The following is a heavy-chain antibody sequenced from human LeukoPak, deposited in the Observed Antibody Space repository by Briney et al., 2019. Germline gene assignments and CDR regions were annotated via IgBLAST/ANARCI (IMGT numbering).Heavy chain of an antibody. V-gene: IGHV4-34*01. Sequence: SETLSLTCAVYGGSFSGYYWSWIRQPPGKGLEWIGEINHSGSTNYNPSLKSRVTISVDTSKNQFSLKLSSVTAADTAVYYCARGQYRSGWYQYWGQGTLVTVSS. CDR3: ARGQYRSGWYQY. CDR2: INHSGST. CDR1: GGSFSGYY. D-gene: IGHD6-19*01. J-gene: IGHJ4*02.